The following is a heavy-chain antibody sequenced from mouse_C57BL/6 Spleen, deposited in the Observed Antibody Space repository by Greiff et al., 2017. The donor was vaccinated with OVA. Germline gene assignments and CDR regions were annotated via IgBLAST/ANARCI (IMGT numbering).Heavy chain of an antibody. J-gene: IGHJ2*01. CDR1: GYTFTDYE. Sequence: QVQLQQSGAELVRPGASVTLSCKASGYTFTDYEMHWVKQTPVHGLEWIGAIDPETGGTAYNQKFKGKAILTADKSSSTAYMELRSLTSEDSAVYYCYIYYYGSSSYYFDYWGQGTTLTVSS. CDR2: IDPETGGT. CDR3: YIYYYGSSSYYFDY. V-gene: IGHV1-15*01. D-gene: IGHD1-1*01.